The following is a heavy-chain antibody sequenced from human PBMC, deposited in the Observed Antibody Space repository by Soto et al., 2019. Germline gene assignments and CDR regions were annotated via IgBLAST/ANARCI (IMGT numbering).Heavy chain of an antibody. D-gene: IGHD3-3*01. CDR3: AGEGALATFGVV. V-gene: IGHV4-59*01. CDR1: GDSIRSYY. CDR2: VYYGGTA. J-gene: IGHJ4*02. Sequence: QVQLQESGPGLVKSSETLSLTCSVSGDSIRSYYWTWIQQPPGRGLEWIGHVYYGGTANYNPSLQSRVTISLDTSKNQFSLRLTSMTAADTAVYYCAGEGALATFGVVWGQGTRVTVSS.